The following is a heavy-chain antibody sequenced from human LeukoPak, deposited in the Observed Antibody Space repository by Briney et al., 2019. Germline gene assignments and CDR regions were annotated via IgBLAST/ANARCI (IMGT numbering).Heavy chain of an antibody. CDR1: GFTFSSYA. V-gene: IGHV3-30-3*01. J-gene: IGHJ5*02. CDR3: AREGRMAGPAQIRWFDP. D-gene: IGHD6-19*01. Sequence: GGSLRLSCAASGFTFSSYAMHWVRQAPGKGLEWVAVISYDGSNKYYADSVKGRFTISRDNSKNTLYVQMNSLRAEDTAVYYCAREGRMAGPAQIRWFDPWGQGTLVTVSS. CDR2: ISYDGSNK.